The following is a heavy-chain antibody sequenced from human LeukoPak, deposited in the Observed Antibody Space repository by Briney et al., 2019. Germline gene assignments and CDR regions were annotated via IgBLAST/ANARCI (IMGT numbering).Heavy chain of an antibody. V-gene: IGHV1-8*01. Sequence: ASVKVSCKASGYTSTSYDINWVRQATGQGLEWMGWMNPNSGNTGYAQKFQGRVTMTRNTSISTAYMELSSLRSDDTAVYYCARDGCSSTSCYVRYNWFDPWGQGTLVTVSS. D-gene: IGHD2-2*01. CDR2: MNPNSGNT. CDR1: GYTSTSYD. CDR3: ARDGCSSTSCYVRYNWFDP. J-gene: IGHJ5*02.